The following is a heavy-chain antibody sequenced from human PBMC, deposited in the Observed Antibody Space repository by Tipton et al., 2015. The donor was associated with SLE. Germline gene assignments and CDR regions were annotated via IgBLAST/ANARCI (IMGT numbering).Heavy chain of an antibody. CDR2: IYTSGST. V-gene: IGHV4-4*07. J-gene: IGHJ4*02. CDR1: GGSISSNY. CDR3: ARDSDYYDSSGSLDY. D-gene: IGHD3-22*01. Sequence: TLSLTCTVSGGSISSNYWSWIRQPAGKGLEWIGRIYTSGSTNFNPSLKSRVTMPVDTSKNQFSLKLSSVTAADTAVYYCARDSDYYDSSGSLDYWGQGTLVTVSS.